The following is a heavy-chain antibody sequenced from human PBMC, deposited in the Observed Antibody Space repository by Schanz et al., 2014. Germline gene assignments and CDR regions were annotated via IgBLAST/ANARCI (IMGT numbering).Heavy chain of an antibody. V-gene: IGHV1-46*01. CDR1: GYTFTSDS. CDR3: ASSGAGYSSSWDFDY. CDR2: INSSGGGT. Sequence: QVQLVQSGAEVKKPGASVKVSCKASGYTFTSDSMHWVRQAPGQGLEWMGYINSSGGGTSYAQKFQDRLTMTRDASTSTVYMELSSLRSEDTAVYYCASSGAGYSSSWDFDYWGQGTLVTVSS. D-gene: IGHD6-13*01. J-gene: IGHJ4*02.